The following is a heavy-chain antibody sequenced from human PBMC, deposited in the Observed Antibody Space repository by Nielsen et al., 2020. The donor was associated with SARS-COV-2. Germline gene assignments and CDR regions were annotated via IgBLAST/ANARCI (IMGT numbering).Heavy chain of an antibody. D-gene: IGHD3-3*01. J-gene: IGHJ4*02. Sequence: GESLKISCAASGFTFSSYWMYWVRQDPGKGLVLVSRIYNDGSSTTYADSVKGRFTISRDNSKNTLYLQMNSPRAEDTAVYYCARDSQGPDGGFLEWLLLVWGQGTLVTVSS. V-gene: IGHV3-74*03. CDR3: ARDSQGPDGGFLEWLLLV. CDR2: IYNDGSST. CDR1: GFTFSSYW.